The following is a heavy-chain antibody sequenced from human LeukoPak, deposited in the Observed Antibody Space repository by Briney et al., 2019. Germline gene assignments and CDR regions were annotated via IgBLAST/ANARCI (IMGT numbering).Heavy chain of an antibody. CDR3: ARATTVGYYYMDV. V-gene: IGHV4-39*01. D-gene: IGHD4-17*01. CDR1: GGSISSSSYY. Sequence: SETLSPTCTVSGGSISSSSYYWGWIRQPPGKGLEWIGSIYYSGSTYYNPSLKSRVTISVDTSKNQFSLKLSSVTAADTAVYYCARATTVGYYYMDVWGKGTTVTVSS. J-gene: IGHJ6*03. CDR2: IYYSGST.